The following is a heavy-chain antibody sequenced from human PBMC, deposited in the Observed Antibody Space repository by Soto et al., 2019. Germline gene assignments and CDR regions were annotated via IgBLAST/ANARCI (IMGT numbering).Heavy chain of an antibody. V-gene: IGHV3-30-3*01. CDR3: ARDQGVVTGRGLDY. J-gene: IGHJ4*02. CDR1: GFTFSSYA. CDR2: LSREGTNR. D-gene: IGHD2-21*01. Sequence: QVQLVESGGAVVQPGRSLRLSCAASGFTFSSYAVHWVRQAPGKGLEWVAVLSREGTNRYYADSVKGRVTISSDNSENTVYLQMASLRVEDTAVYYCARDQGVVTGRGLDYWGQGTLVTVSS.